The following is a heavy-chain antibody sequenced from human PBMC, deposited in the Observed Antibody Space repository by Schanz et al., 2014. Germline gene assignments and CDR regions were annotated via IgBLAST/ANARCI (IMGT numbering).Heavy chain of an antibody. CDR2: IGGSGDST. Sequence: EVQLVESGGGLVKPGGSLRLSCAASGFTFNNFNMNWVRQAPGKGLEWVSGIGGSGDSTHYADSVKGRFIISRDNSKNTLDLQMNSLRAEDTAIYYCAKDLAAVGVFDYWGQGSLVTVSP. CDR1: GFTFNNFN. D-gene: IGHD6-13*01. CDR3: AKDLAAVGVFDY. V-gene: IGHV3-23*04. J-gene: IGHJ4*02.